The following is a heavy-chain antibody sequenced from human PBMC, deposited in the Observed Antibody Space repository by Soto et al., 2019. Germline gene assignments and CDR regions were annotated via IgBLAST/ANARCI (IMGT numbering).Heavy chain of an antibody. D-gene: IGHD1-26*01. Sequence: QVQLVESGGGVVQPGRSLRLSCAASGFTFSSYGMHWVRQAPGKGLEWVAVISYDGSNKYYADSVKGRFTISRDNSKNTLYMQINGLSAEDTAVYYCAKDRPVGAMLSSYLDYWDQGTLFTVSS. CDR2: ISYDGSNK. J-gene: IGHJ4*02. CDR1: GFTFSSYG. CDR3: AKDRPVGAMLSSYLDY. V-gene: IGHV3-30*18.